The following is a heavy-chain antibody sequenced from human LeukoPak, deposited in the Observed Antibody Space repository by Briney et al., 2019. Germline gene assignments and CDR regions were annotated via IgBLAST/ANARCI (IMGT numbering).Heavy chain of an antibody. J-gene: IGHJ6*03. V-gene: IGHV4-61*02. CDR2: IYTSGST. D-gene: IGHD6-13*01. CDR3: ARAGDVYSSSWYGPYYYYYMDV. Sequence: PSETLSLTCTVSGGSISSGSYYWSWIRQPAGTGLEWIGRIYTSGSTNYNPSLKSRVTISVDTSKNQFSLKLSSVTAADTAVYYCARAGDVYSSSWYGPYYYYYMDVWGKGTTVTVSS. CDR1: GGSISSGSYY.